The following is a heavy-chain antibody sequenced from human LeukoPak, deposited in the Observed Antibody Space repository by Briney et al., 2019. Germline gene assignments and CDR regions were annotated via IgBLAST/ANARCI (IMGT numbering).Heavy chain of an antibody. Sequence: SQTLSLTCAVSGGSISSGGYSWSWIRQPPGKGLEWIGHIYHSGSTYYNPSLKSRVTISVDRSKNQFSLKLSSVTAADTAVYYCARSGVRGELLFDYWGQGTLVTVSS. CDR2: IYHSGST. CDR3: ARSGVRGELLFDY. J-gene: IGHJ4*02. CDR1: GGSISSGGYS. D-gene: IGHD1-26*01. V-gene: IGHV4-30-2*01.